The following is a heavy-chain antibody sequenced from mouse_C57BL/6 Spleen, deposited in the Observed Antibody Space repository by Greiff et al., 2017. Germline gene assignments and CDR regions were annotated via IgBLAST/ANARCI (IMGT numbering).Heavy chain of an antibody. CDR1: GYTFTSYT. CDR3: ASSMVTKYFGV. Sequence: VQLQESGAELARPGASVKMSCKASGYTFTSYTMHWVKQRPGKGLEWIGYINPSSGCTKYNQKFKDKATLTADKSSSTAYMQLSSLTSEDSAVYYCASSMVTKYFGVWGTGTTVTVSS. J-gene: IGHJ1*03. D-gene: IGHD2-2*01. CDR2: INPSSGCT. V-gene: IGHV1-4*01.